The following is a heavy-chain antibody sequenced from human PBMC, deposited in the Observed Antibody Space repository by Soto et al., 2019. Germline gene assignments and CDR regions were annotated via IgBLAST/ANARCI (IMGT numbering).Heavy chain of an antibody. CDR1: DDSINSDKYY. V-gene: IGHV4-39*07. Sequence: SETLSLTCSVSDDSINSDKYYWGWIRQPPGKGLEWIGSIYYRGNAYYNPSLKTRVTISLDTSKNQFSLKLSSVTAADTAVYYCARDHARRNHEPNGMDVWGQGTTVTVSS. J-gene: IGHJ6*02. CDR2: IYYRGNA. CDR3: ARDHARRNHEPNGMDV.